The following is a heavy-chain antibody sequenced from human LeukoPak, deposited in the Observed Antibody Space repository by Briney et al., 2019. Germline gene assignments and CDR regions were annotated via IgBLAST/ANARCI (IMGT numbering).Heavy chain of an antibody. Sequence: GGSLRLSCAASRFTFSGYWMSWVRQAPGKGLEWVANIRQDGSEKYYVDSVKGRFTISRDNAKNSLYLQMNSLRAEDTAVYYCASFIYCSGGSCFLYFDYWGQGTLVTVSS. CDR1: RFTFSGYW. CDR2: IRQDGSEK. CDR3: ASFIYCSGGSCFLYFDY. D-gene: IGHD2-15*01. V-gene: IGHV3-7*01. J-gene: IGHJ4*02.